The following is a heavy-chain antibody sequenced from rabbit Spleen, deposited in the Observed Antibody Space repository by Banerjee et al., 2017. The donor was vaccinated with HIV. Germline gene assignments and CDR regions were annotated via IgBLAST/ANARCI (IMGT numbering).Heavy chain of an antibody. V-gene: IGHV1S45*01. Sequence: QEQLVESGGGLVKPEGSLTLTCKASGVSFSDKDVMCWVRQAPGKGLEWIACIDAGSSGSTYFATWANGRFAISKTSSTTVTLQMTRLTAADTATYFCARDTSSSFSSYGMDLWGPGTLVTVS. CDR3: ARDTSSSFSSYGMDL. CDR1: GVSFSDKDV. D-gene: IGHD1-1*01. J-gene: IGHJ6*01. CDR2: IDAGSSGST.